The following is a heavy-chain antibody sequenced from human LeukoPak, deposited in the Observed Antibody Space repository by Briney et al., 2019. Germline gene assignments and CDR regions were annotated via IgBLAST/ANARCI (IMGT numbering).Heavy chain of an antibody. D-gene: IGHD3-10*01. CDR3: ARDRFAYYGSGSSYNWFDP. V-gene: IGHV1-69*01. CDR1: GGTFSTYA. Sequence: SVKVSCKASGGTFSTYAISWVRQAPGQGLDWMGGIIPISGTAKYAQKFQGRVTITADESTSTAYMELSSLKSEDTAVYYCARDRFAYYGSGSSYNWFDPWGQGTLVTVSS. CDR2: IIPISGTA. J-gene: IGHJ5*02.